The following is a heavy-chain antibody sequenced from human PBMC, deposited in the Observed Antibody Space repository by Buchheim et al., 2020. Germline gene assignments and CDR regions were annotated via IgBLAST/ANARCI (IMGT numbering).Heavy chain of an antibody. V-gene: IGHV3-66*02. CDR3: AREIAPITVTTFDYYYYYGMDV. CDR2: IYSGGST. Sequence: EVQLVESGGGLVQPGGSLRLSCAASGFTVSSNYMSWVRQAPGKGLEWVSVIYSGGSTYYADSVKGRFTISRDNSKNTLYLQMNSLRAEDTAVYYCAREIAPITVTTFDYYYYYGMDVWGQGTT. D-gene: IGHD4-17*01. J-gene: IGHJ6*02. CDR1: GFTVSSNY.